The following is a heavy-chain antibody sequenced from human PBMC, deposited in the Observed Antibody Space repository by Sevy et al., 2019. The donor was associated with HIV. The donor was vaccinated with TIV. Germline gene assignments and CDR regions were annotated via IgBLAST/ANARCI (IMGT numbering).Heavy chain of an antibody. CDR1: GFTFTDYV. CDR2: IGGSGGST. D-gene: IGHD3-9*01. V-gene: IGHV3-23*01. Sequence: GGSLRLSCTASGFTFTDYVMNWVRQAPGRGLEWVSSIGGSGGSTHYADSVKDRFTISRDNSKNTQYLQMNSLRAEDTAVYYCATDRISDWFFDSWGQGTLVTVSS. CDR3: ATDRISDWFFDS. J-gene: IGHJ4*02.